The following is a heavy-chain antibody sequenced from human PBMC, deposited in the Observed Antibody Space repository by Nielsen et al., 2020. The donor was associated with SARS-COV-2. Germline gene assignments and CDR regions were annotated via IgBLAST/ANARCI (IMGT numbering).Heavy chain of an antibody. J-gene: IGHJ4*02. Sequence: GGSLRLSCAASGFTFSDYYMSWICQAPGKGLEWVSYISSSSSYTNYADSVKGRFTISRDNAKNSLYLQMNSLRAEDTAVYYCARCSGGSCYATTFDYWGQGTLVTVSS. CDR1: GFTFSDYY. V-gene: IGHV3-11*03. CDR2: ISSSSSYT. CDR3: ARCSGGSCYATTFDY. D-gene: IGHD2-15*01.